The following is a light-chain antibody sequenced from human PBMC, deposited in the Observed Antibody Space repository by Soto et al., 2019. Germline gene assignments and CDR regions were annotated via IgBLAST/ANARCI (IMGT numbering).Light chain of an antibody. J-gene: IGLJ2*01. CDR2: SNN. V-gene: IGLV1-44*01. CDR3: VAWDDSLNGYVV. Sequence: QSVLTQPPSASGTPGQRVTISCSGSSSNIGSNTVNWYQQLPGTAAKLVIYSNNQRPSGVPDRFSGSKSGTSASLAISGLQSEDEADYYCVAWDDSLNGYVVFGGGTQLTVL. CDR1: SSNIGSNT.